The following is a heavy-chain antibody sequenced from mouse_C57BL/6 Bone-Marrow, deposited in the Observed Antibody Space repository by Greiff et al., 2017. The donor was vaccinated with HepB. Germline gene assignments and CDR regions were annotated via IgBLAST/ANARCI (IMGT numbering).Heavy chain of an antibody. CDR1: GYTFTDYY. CDR2: INPNNGGT. V-gene: IGHV1-26*01. CDR3: ARELLLYFDV. Sequence: VQLQQSGPELVKPGASVKISCKASGYTFTDYYMNWVKQSHGKSLEWIGDINPNNGGTSYNQKFKGKATLTVDKSSSTAYMELRSLTSEDSAVYYCARELLLYFDVWGTGTTVTVSS. J-gene: IGHJ1*03. D-gene: IGHD2-1*01.